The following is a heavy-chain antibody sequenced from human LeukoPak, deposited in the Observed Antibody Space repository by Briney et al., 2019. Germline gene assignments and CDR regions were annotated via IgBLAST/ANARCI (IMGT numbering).Heavy chain of an antibody. CDR2: IYYSGST. J-gene: IGHJ2*01. CDR1: GGSISSYY. D-gene: IGHD5-12*01. CDR3: ARGRGYSGYDSYWYFDL. V-gene: IGHV4-59*01. Sequence: SETLSLTCTVSGGSISSYYWSWIRQPPGKGLEWIGYIYYSGSTNYNPSLKSRVTISVDTSKNQFSLKLSSVTAADTAVYYCARGRGYSGYDSYWYFDLWGRGTLVTVSS.